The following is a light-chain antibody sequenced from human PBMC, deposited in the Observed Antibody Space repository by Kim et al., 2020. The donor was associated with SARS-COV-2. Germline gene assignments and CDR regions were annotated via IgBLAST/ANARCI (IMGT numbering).Light chain of an antibody. CDR1: QSVSGY. V-gene: IGKV3-11*01. CDR2: DAS. Sequence: SPGERAALSCRASQSVSGYLAWYQQKPGQAPRLLIYDASNRATGIPARFSGSGSGTDFPLTISSLEPEDFAVYYCQQRSNWPPGLTFGGGTKLEI. CDR3: QQRSNWPPGLT. J-gene: IGKJ4*01.